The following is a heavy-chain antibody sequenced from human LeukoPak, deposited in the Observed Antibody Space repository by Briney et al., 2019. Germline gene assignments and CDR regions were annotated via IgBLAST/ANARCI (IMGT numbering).Heavy chain of an antibody. Sequence: SETLSLTCSVSGGSSSSHYWSWIRQPAGKGLEWIGRIYTSGSTNYNPSLKSRVTMSVDTSKNQFSLKLSSVTAADTAVYYCARASFSGWYYVYWGQGTLVTVSS. CDR3: ARASFSGWYYVY. CDR1: GGSSSSHY. D-gene: IGHD6-19*01. J-gene: IGHJ4*02. V-gene: IGHV4-4*07. CDR2: IYTSGST.